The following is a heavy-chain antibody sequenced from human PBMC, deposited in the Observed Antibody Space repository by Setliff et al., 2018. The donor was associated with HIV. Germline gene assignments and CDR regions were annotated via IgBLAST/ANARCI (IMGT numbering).Heavy chain of an antibody. D-gene: IGHD2-21*01. CDR3: ARDPVSDNSATPYYFEY. Sequence: GASVKVSCKASGGTFSTYAISWVRQAPGQGLEWMGGIIPIFGTANYDQRFQGRVTITADETTSTAYMELSSLRSEDTAVYFCARDPVSDNSATPYYFEYWGQGTLVTVSS. CDR1: GGTFSTYA. CDR2: IIPIFGTA. J-gene: IGHJ4*02. V-gene: IGHV1-69*13.